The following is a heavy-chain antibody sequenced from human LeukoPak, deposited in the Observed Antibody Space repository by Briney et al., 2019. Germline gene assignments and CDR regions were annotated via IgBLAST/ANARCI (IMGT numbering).Heavy chain of an antibody. D-gene: IGHD2-2*02. CDR1: VGSISSGNW. J-gene: IGHJ6*02. CDR3: ATAPILRGEGGEHYKYGMDV. Sequence: SETLSLTCAVSVGSISSGNWWSWVRQSPGKGLEWIGEVYHNGTPNYSPSLKSRVTISADTFKNHFSLKLTSVTAADTAVYYCATAPILRGEGGEHYKYGMDVWGQGTTVIVSS. V-gene: IGHV4-4*02. CDR2: VYHNGTP.